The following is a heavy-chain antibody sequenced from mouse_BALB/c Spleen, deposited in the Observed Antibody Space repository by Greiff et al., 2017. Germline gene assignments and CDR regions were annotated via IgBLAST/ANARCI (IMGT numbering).Heavy chain of an antibody. CDR1: GFTFSSYA. CDR3: ARKENDDGFDD. Sequence: EVKLVESGGGLVKPGGSLKLSCAASGFTFSSYAMSWVRQTPEKRLEWVATISSGGSYTYYPDSVKGRFTISRDNAKNTLYLQMSSLRSEDTAMYYCARKENDDGFDDWGQGTTLTVSA. V-gene: IGHV5-9-3*01. CDR2: ISSGGSYT. J-gene: IGHJ2*01. D-gene: IGHD2-4*01.